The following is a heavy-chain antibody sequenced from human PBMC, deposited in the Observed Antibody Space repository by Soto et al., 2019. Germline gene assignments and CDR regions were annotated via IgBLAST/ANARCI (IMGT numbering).Heavy chain of an antibody. J-gene: IGHJ3*02. CDR3: ARDVSPIAVPPSHAFDI. Sequence: ASVKVSCKASGYTFASYYMHWVRQAPGQGLEWMGIINPSGGSTSYAQKFQGRVTMTRDTSTSTVYMGLSSLRSENTAGYYCARDVSPIAVPPSHAFDIWGQGTMVTVS. CDR1: GYTFASYY. D-gene: IGHD6-19*01. CDR2: INPSGGST. V-gene: IGHV1-46*01.